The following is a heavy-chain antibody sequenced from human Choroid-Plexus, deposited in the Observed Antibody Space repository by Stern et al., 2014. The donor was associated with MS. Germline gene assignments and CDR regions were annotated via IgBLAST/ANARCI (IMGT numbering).Heavy chain of an antibody. V-gene: IGHV1-2*02. CDR2: INPNTGGT. J-gene: IGHJ6*02. CDR3: ARDQRGITIFGVVTDYYYLGMDV. D-gene: IGHD3-3*01. CDR1: GYIFTGYY. Sequence: QVQLVQSGAEVKKPGASVKVSCKASGYIFTGYYIHWVRQAPGQGLEWMAFINPNTGGTKYAQKFQGRVTMSRDTSISTAYVELSSLTSDDTAVYYCARDQRGITIFGVVTDYYYLGMDVWGQGTTVTVSS.